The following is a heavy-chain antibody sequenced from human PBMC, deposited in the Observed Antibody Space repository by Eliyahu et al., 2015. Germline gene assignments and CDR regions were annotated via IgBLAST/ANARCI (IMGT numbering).Heavy chain of an antibody. CDR1: GGSISSGGYY. D-gene: IGHD4-23*01. Sequence: ESGPGLVKPSQTLSLTCTVSGGSISSGGYYWSWIRQHPGKGLKWIGYIYYSGSTYYNPSLKSRVTISGHTSKNQLSLKLTPVTAADTAVYYCARMTTVAHGAFDIWGQGTMVTVSS. CDR3: ARMTTVAHGAFDI. J-gene: IGHJ3*02. CDR2: IYYSGST. V-gene: IGHV4-31*03.